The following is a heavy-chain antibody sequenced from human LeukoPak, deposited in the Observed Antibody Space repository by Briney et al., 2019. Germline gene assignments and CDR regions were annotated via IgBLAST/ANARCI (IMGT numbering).Heavy chain of an antibody. V-gene: IGHV3-33*01. CDR2: IWYDGSKE. CDR1: GFTFSSNG. D-gene: IGHD3-3*01. Sequence: GRSLRLSCAASGFTFSSNGLHWVRQAPGKGLEWVAVIWYDGSKEYYADSVKGRFTISRDNSKNTLYLQMNSLRAEDTAVYYCARDFWNGYLMLLSWGQGTLVTVSS. J-gene: IGHJ4*02. CDR3: ARDFWNGYLMLLS.